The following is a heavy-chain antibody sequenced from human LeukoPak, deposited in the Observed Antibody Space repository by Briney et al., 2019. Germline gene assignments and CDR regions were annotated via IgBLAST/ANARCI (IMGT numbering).Heavy chain of an antibody. D-gene: IGHD3-10*01. J-gene: IGHJ4*01. CDR3: ASRVYGLGSFNY. CDR1: GDSISSTSYY. Sequence: SETLSLTCTVSGDSISSTSYYWDWIRQPPGKGLEWIGSIYNSGTTYYNPSLKSRVNISVDTSKNQFSLKVSSVTAADTAVYYCASRVYGLGSFNYWGQGTLVTVSS. V-gene: IGHV4-39*01. CDR2: IYNSGTT.